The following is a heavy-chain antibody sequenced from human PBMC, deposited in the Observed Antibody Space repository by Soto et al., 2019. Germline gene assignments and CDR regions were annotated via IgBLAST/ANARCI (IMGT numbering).Heavy chain of an antibody. Sequence: DVQLVESGGGLVQPGRSLRLSCAASGFTFDDYAMHWVRQAPGKGLEWVSGISWNSGSIGDADSVKGRFTISRDNAKNSLYLQMISLRAEDTALYYCAKDGILTGYPYYYYMDVWGKGPTVTVSS. CDR2: ISWNSGSI. CDR3: AKDGILTGYPYYYYMDV. D-gene: IGHD3-9*01. V-gene: IGHV3-9*01. J-gene: IGHJ6*03. CDR1: GFTFDDYA.